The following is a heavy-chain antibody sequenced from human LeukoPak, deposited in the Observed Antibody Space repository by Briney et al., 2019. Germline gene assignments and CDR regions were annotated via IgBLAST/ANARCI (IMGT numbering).Heavy chain of an antibody. CDR2: MSYDGTIK. Sequence: GGSLRLSCAASGFTFSGYGMHWVRQAPGKGLEWVAVMSYDGTIKYYADSVKGRFTISRDNSKNTLYLQMNSLRAEDTAVYYCAGGEYDFWSGYYLGGLYWGQGTMVTVSS. J-gene: IGHJ4*02. CDR3: AGGEYDFWSGYYLGGLY. D-gene: IGHD3-3*01. V-gene: IGHV3-30*03. CDR1: GFTFSGYG.